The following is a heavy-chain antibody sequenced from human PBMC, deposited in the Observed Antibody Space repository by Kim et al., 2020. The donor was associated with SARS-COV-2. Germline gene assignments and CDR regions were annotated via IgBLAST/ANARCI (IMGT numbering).Heavy chain of an antibody. CDR3: ARAPIAAAGY. V-gene: IGHV3-21*01. CDR2: SYI. J-gene: IGHJ4*02. Sequence: SYIYYADSVKCRFTISRDNAKNSLYLQMNSLRAEDTAVYYCARAPIAAAGYWGQGTLVTVSS. D-gene: IGHD6-13*01.